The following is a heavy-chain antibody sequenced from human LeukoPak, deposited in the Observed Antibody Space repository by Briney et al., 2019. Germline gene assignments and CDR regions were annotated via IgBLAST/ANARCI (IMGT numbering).Heavy chain of an antibody. CDR3: AREEICSGGSRHEGVDY. CDR1: GGSFSGYY. V-gene: IGHV4-34*01. J-gene: IGHJ4*02. D-gene: IGHD2-15*01. CDR2: INHSGST. Sequence: SETLSLTCAVYGGSFSGYYWSWIRQPPGKGLEWIGEINHSGSTNYNPSLKSRVTISVDTSKNQFSLKLSSVTAADTAVYYCAREEICSGGSRHEGVDYWGQGTLVTVSS.